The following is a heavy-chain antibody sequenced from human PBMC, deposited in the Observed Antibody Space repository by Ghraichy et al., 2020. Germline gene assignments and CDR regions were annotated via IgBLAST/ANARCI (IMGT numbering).Heavy chain of an antibody. J-gene: IGHJ3*02. V-gene: IGHV4-30-2*01. CDR1: GGSISSGGYS. CDR2: IYHSGST. Sequence: SETLSLTCAVSGGSISSGGYSWSWIRQPPGKGLEWIGYIYHSGSTYYNPSLKSRVTISVDRSKNQFSLKLSSVTAADTAVYYCATYCSSTSCYSHDAFDIWGQGTMVTVSS. D-gene: IGHD2-2*01. CDR3: ATYCSSTSCYSHDAFDI.